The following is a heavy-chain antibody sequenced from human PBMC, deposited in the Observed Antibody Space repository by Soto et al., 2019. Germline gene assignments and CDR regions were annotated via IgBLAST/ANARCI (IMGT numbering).Heavy chain of an antibody. Sequence: QVQLVESGGGVVQPGGSLRLSCAASGFTFSSYAMHWVRQAPGKGLEWVAGISYDGRNKFSADSVKGRFTISRDNSQNTLYLQMNSLRPEDTAVYYCATATSRFAVPPALDSWGQGTLVTVS. CDR3: ATATSRFAVPPALDS. V-gene: IGHV3-30*03. CDR2: ISYDGRNK. CDR1: GFTFSSYA. J-gene: IGHJ4*02. D-gene: IGHD2-2*01.